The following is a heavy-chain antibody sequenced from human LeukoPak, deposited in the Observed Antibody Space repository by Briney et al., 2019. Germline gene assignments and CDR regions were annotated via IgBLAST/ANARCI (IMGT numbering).Heavy chain of an antibody. V-gene: IGHV4-59*01. CDR2: IYYSGST. CDR3: ARAVGYSSSNNWFDP. CDR1: GGSISSYY. Sequence: PSETLSLTCTVSGGSISSYYWSWIRQPPGKGLEWIGYIYYSGSTNYNPSLKGRVTISVDTSKNQFSLKLSSVTAADTAVYYCARAVGYSSSNNWFDPWGQGTLVTVSS. D-gene: IGHD6-13*01. J-gene: IGHJ5*02.